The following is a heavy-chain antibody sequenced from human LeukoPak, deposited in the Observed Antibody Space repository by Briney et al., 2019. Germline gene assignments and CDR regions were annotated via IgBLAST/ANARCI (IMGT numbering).Heavy chain of an antibody. CDR2: INPNSGGT. CDR1: GYTFTVTGYY. V-gene: IGHV1-2*02. CDR3: ARMPHRGTIVVLPGTILDAFDI. J-gene: IGHJ3*02. D-gene: IGHD2-2*01. Sequence: GASVKVSCRVSGYTFTVTGYYIHWLRRAPGQGLEWMGWINPNSGGTNYAQRFQGRITMTRDTSISTAYMELSSLRSDDTALYYCARMPHRGTIVVLPGTILDAFDIWSQGTMVTVSS.